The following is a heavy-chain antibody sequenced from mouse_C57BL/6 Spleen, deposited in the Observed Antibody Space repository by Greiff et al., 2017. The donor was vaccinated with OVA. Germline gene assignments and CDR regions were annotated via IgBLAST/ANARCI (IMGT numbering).Heavy chain of an antibody. V-gene: IGHV1-50*01. Sequence: QVQLQQPGAELVKPGASVKLSCKASGYTFTSYWMQWVKQRPGQGLEWIGEIDPSDSYTNYNQKFKGKATLTVDTSSSTAYMQLSSLTSEDSAVYYCAITAQATMFAYWGQGTLVTVSA. CDR2: IDPSDSYT. J-gene: IGHJ3*01. CDR3: AITAQATMFAY. CDR1: GYTFTSYW. D-gene: IGHD3-2*02.